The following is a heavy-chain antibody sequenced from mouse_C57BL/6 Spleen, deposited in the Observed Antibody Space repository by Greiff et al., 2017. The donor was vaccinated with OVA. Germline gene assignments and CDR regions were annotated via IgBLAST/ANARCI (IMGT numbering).Heavy chain of an antibody. CDR3: ARGKADYYGYDGYAMDY. CDR2: INPNNGGT. J-gene: IGHJ4*01. Sequence: EVQLQQSGPELVKPGASVKISCKASGYTFTDYYMNWVKQSHGKSLEWIGDINPNNGGTSYNQKFKGKATLTVDKSSSTAYMELRSLTSEDSAVYYCARGKADYYGYDGYAMDYWGQGTSVTVSS. D-gene: IGHD2-2*01. CDR1: GYTFTDYY. V-gene: IGHV1-26*01.